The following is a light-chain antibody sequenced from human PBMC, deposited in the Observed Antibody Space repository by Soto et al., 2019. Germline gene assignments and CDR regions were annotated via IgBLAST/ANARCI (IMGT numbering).Light chain of an antibody. J-gene: IGKJ1*01. CDR1: QSVSSN. CDR2: GAS. V-gene: IGKV3-15*01. Sequence: EIVMTQSPATLSVSPGERATLSCRASQSVSSNLAWYQQKPGQAPRLLIYGASTRATGIPARFSGSGSGTEFTLNISSLQYEDFAVYYCQQYNNWWTFGQGTKVEIK. CDR3: QQYNNWWT.